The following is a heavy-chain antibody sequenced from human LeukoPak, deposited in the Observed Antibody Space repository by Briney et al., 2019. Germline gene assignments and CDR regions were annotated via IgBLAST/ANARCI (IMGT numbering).Heavy chain of an antibody. V-gene: IGHV4-31*03. CDR2: IYYIGTT. CDR1: GDSISSRSYY. Sequence: SETLSLTCTVSGDSISSRSYYWSWIRQHPGKGLEWIGYIYYIGTTYYNPSLKSRLTISIDTSKNQFSLKLTSVTAADTAMYYCARHQPLTGGYFDYWGQGHLVTVSS. CDR3: ARHQPLTGGYFDY. D-gene: IGHD3-9*01. J-gene: IGHJ4*02.